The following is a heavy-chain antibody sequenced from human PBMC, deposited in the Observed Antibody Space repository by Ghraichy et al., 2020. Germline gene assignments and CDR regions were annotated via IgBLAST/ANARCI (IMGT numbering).Heavy chain of an antibody. CDR2: ISSSSSTI. Sequence: GGSLRLSCAASGFTFSSYSMNWVRQAPGKGLEWVSYISSSSSTIYYADSVKGRFTISRDNAKNSLYLQMNSLRAEDTAVYYCARDQPRPVLAAAPFYDGMDVWGQGTTVTVSS. J-gene: IGHJ6*02. CDR3: ARDQPRPVLAAAPFYDGMDV. CDR1: GFTFSSYS. D-gene: IGHD6-13*01. V-gene: IGHV3-48*04.